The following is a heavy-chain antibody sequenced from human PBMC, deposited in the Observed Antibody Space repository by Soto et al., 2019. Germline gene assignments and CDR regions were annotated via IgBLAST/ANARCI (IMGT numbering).Heavy chain of an antibody. CDR1: GFTFSSYA. D-gene: IGHD6-6*01. CDR2: ISYDGSNK. V-gene: IGHV3-30-3*01. Sequence: GGSLRLSCAASGFTFSSYAMHWVRQAPGKGLEWVAVISYDGSNKYYADSVKGRFTISRDNSKNTLYLQMNSLRVKDTAVYYCARDLKIGYSSSSWVLLFDYWGQGTLVTVSS. CDR3: ARDLKIGYSSSSWVLLFDY. J-gene: IGHJ4*02.